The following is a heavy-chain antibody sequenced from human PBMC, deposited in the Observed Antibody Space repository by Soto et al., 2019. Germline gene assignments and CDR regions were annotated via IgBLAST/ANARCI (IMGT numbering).Heavy chain of an antibody. CDR2: IKSKTDGGTT. J-gene: IGHJ2*01. Sequence: EVQLVESGGGLVKPGGSLRLSCAASGFTFSNAWMSWVRQAPGKGLEWVGRIKSKTDGGTTDYAAPVKGRFTISRDDSKLTLYLQRNSLKAEDAAVYYCTTDLGGGFCPDWYFDLWGRGTLVTVSS. V-gene: IGHV3-15*01. CDR3: TTDLGGGFCPDWYFDL. D-gene: IGHD3-16*01. CDR1: GFTFSNAW.